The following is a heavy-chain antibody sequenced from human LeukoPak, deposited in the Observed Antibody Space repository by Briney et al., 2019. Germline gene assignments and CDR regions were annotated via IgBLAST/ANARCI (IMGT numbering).Heavy chain of an antibody. V-gene: IGHV1-2*02. CDR3: ARATVVTPLTPFDP. CDR2: INPNSGGT. D-gene: IGHD4-23*01. J-gene: IGHJ5*02. Sequence: ASVRVSCKASGYTFTGYYMHWVRQAPGQGLEWMGWINPNSGGTNYAQKFQGRVTMTRDTSISTAYMELSRLRSDDTAVYYCARATVVTPLTPFDPWGQGTLVTVSS. CDR1: GYTFTGYY.